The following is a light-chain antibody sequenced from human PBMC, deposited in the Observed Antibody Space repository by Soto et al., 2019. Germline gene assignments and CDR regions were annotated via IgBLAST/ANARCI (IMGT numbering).Light chain of an antibody. Sequence: EIVLTQSPGTLSLSPGERATLSCRASQSVSNNYLAWYQQKPGQAPRILIYGASSRATGIPDRFSGSGSGTDFTLTISRLETEDFAVYYCQQYCSAPLTFGGGTKVEIK. J-gene: IGKJ4*01. CDR1: QSVSNNY. CDR3: QQYCSAPLT. V-gene: IGKV3-20*01. CDR2: GAS.